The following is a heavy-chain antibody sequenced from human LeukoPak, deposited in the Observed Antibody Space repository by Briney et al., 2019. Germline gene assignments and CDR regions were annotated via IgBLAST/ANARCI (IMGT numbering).Heavy chain of an antibody. CDR2: ISTSGRAT. J-gene: IGHJ4*02. D-gene: IGHD5/OR15-5a*01. V-gene: IGHV3-23*01. CDR1: GFAFSTYT. CDR3: AKARGSSVYEQFDY. Sequence: GGSLRLSCAASGFAFSTYTMTWVRQAPEKGLQWVSTISTSGRATYYADSVEGRFTISRDNSKNTLYLQMNSLRADDTAVYYCAKARGSSVYEQFDYWGQGTQVTVSP.